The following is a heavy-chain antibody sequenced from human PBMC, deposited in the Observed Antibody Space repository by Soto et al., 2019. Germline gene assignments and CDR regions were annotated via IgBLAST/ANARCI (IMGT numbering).Heavy chain of an antibody. CDR3: AADEVRGDYVEDLYYGMDV. D-gene: IGHD4-17*01. Sequence: ASVKVSCKASGFTFTSSAVQWVRQARGQRLEWIGWIVVGSGNTNYAQKFQERVTITRDMSTSTAYMELSSLRSEDTAVYYCAADEVRGDYVEDLYYGMDVWGQGTTVTVS. V-gene: IGHV1-58*01. CDR1: GFTFTSSA. CDR2: IVVGSGNT. J-gene: IGHJ6*02.